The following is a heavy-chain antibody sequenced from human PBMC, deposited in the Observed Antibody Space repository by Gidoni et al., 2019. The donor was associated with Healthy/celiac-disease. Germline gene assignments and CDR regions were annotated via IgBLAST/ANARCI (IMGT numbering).Heavy chain of an antibody. D-gene: IGHD6-13*01. CDR3: AHRTGSSWYGAYNY. Sequence: QITLKESGPTLVKPTQTPTLTCTFSGFSLSTSGVGVGWIRQPPGKALEWLALIYWNDDKRYSPSLKSRLTITKDTSKNQVVLTMTNMDPVDTATYYCAHRTGSSWYGAYNYWGQGTLVTVSS. CDR2: IYWNDDK. CDR1: GFSLSTSGVG. V-gene: IGHV2-5*01. J-gene: IGHJ4*02.